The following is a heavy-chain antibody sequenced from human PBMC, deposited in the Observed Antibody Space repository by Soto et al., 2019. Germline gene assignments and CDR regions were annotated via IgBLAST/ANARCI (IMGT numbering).Heavy chain of an antibody. Sequence: SETLSLTCAVYGGSFSGYYWSWIRQPPGKGLEWIGEINHSGSTNYSPSLKSRVTISVDTSKNQFSLKLSSVTAADTAVYYCARFSLPAAIPNGFDYWGQGTLEAASS. J-gene: IGHJ4*02. V-gene: IGHV4-34*01. CDR1: GGSFSGYY. D-gene: IGHD2-2*02. CDR3: ARFSLPAAIPNGFDY. CDR2: INHSGST.